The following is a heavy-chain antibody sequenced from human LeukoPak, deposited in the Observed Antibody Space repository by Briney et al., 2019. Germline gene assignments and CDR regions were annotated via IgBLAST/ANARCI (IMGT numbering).Heavy chain of an antibody. Sequence: ASVKVSCKASGYTFTSYGISWVRQAPGQGLEWMGWISAYNGNTNYAQKLQGGVTMTTDTSTSTAYMELSSLRSEDTAVYYCASGGVVPAAMDAFDIWGQGTMVTVSS. J-gene: IGHJ3*02. V-gene: IGHV1-18*01. CDR2: ISAYNGNT. CDR1: GYTFTSYG. D-gene: IGHD2-2*01. CDR3: ASGGVVPAAMDAFDI.